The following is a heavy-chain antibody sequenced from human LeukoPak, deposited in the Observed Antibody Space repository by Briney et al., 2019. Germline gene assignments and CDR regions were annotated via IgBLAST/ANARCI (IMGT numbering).Heavy chain of an antibody. V-gene: IGHV1-69*04. J-gene: IGHJ5*02. CDR2: IIPILGIA. Sequence: ASVKVSCKASGGTFSSYAISWVRQAPGQGLEWMGRIIPILGIANYAQKFQGRVTITADKSTSTAYMELSSLRSEDTAVYYCARAWCSGGSCYSGANWFDPWGQGTLVTVSS. CDR3: ARAWCSGGSCYSGANWFDP. CDR1: GGTFSSYA. D-gene: IGHD2-15*01.